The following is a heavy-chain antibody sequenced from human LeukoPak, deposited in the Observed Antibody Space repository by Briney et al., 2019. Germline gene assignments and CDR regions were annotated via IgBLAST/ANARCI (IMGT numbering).Heavy chain of an antibody. Sequence: AAVKLSCNSSGYTFTGYYMPWVRHPPGQGLEWMGGINPNSGGTNYAQKFQGRVTITRATSISTAYMELSRLRSDDTAVYYCARKGRGYSYAGRPYGGNSGSFDYWGQGTLVTVSS. V-gene: IGHV1-2*02. D-gene: IGHD4-23*01. CDR2: INPNSGGT. CDR3: ARKGRGYSYAGRPYGGNSGSFDY. J-gene: IGHJ4*02. CDR1: GYTFTGYY.